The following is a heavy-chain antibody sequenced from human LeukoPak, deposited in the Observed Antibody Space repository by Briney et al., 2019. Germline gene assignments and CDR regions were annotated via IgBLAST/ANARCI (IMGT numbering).Heavy chain of an antibody. CDR3: ARRRGWLPFDY. D-gene: IGHD6-19*01. Sequence: SETLSLTCAVYGGSFSGYYWSWIRQPPGKGLERSGEINHSGSTNYNPSLKSRVTISVDTSKNQFSLKLSSVTAADTDVYYCARRRGWLPFDYWGQGTLVTVSS. J-gene: IGHJ4*02. CDR2: INHSGST. V-gene: IGHV4-34*01. CDR1: GGSFSGYY.